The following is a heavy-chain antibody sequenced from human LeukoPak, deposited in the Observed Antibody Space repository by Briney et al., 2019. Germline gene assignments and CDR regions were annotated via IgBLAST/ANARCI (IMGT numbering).Heavy chain of an antibody. CDR2: IYYSGST. D-gene: IGHD2-15*01. V-gene: IGHV4-59*12. J-gene: IGHJ4*02. Sequence: SETLSLTCTVSSGSISNYDWSWIRQPAGKGLECIGTIYYSGSTYYNPSLKSRVTISVDTSKNQFSLKLSSVTAADTAVYYCARLRIDIVVMLAAAYFDYWGQGTLVTVSS. CDR1: SGSISNYD. CDR3: ARLRIDIVVMLAAAYFDY.